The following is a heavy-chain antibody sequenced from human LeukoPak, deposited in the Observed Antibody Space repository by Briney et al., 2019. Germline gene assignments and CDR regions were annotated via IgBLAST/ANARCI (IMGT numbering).Heavy chain of an antibody. D-gene: IGHD6-19*01. J-gene: IGHJ4*02. CDR2: IYYSGST. V-gene: IGHV4-39*02. CDR3: AREEGVAGTGAYYFDY. Sequence: SEPLSLTCTVSGGSISSSSYYWGWIRQPPGKGLEWIGSIYYSGSTYYNPSLKSRVTISVDTSKNQFSLKLSSVTAADTAVYYCAREEGVAGTGAYYFDYWGQGTLVTVSS. CDR1: GGSISSSSYY.